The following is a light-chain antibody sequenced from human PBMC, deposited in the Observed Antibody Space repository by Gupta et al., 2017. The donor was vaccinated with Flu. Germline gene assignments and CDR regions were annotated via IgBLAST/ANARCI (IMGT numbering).Light chain of an antibody. V-gene: IGKV1-39*01. J-gene: IGKJ1*01. CDR1: QSSGNY. CDR2: AAS. CDR3: QQSYITPRT. Sequence: DRVTITCRASQSSGNYLQWYQQKGGTAPKLLVYAASSLQSGVPSRFSGSRSGTDFTLTIRSLQPEDFATYYCQQSYITPRTFGPGTKVEIK.